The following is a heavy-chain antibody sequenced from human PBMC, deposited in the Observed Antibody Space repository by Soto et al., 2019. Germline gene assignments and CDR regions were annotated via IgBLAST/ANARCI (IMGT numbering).Heavy chain of an antibody. D-gene: IGHD6-6*01. Sequence: GGSLRLSCAASGFTFSSYWMSWVRQAPGKGLEWVANIKQDGSEKYYVDSVKGRFTISRDNAKNSLYLQMNSLRAEDTAVYYCASETGFYSSSSRAQYYYYMDVWGKGTTVTVSS. CDR3: ASETGFYSSSSRAQYYYYMDV. CDR2: IKQDGSEK. CDR1: GFTFSSYW. J-gene: IGHJ6*03. V-gene: IGHV3-7*01.